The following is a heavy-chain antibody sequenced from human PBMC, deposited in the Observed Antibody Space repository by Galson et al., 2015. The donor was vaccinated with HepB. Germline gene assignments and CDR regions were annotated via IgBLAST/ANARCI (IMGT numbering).Heavy chain of an antibody. J-gene: IGHJ6*02. D-gene: IGHD2-15*01. Sequence: SVKVSCKASGATFTSYAISWVRQAPGQGLEWMGGIIPISGTANYAQKFQGRITITADESASTDHMELSSLRSEDTAVYYCARGGGRGGSGYSYQYYGMDVWGQGTTVTVSS. CDR2: IIPISGTA. CDR3: ARGGGRGGSGYSYQYYGMDV. CDR1: GATFTSYA. V-gene: IGHV1-69*13.